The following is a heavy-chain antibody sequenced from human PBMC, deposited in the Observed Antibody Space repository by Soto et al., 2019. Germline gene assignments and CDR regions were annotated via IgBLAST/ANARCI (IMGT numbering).Heavy chain of an antibody. CDR3: AKDTAPTLPYYYSSYGLEV. V-gene: IGHV3-48*01. CDR2: ISSSSSTI. CDR1: GFTFSSYS. Sequence: EVQLVESGGGLVQPGGSLRLSCAASGFTFSSYSMNWVRQAPGKGLEWVSYISSSSSTIYYADSVKGRFTISRDNAKYSLYLHMNSLITEDTAVDYCAKDTAPTLPYYYSSYGLEVWGQGTTVTASS. J-gene: IGHJ6*02. D-gene: IGHD2-21*02.